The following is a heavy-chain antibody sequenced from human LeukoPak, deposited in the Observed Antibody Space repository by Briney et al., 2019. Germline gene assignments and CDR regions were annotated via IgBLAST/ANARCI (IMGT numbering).Heavy chain of an antibody. J-gene: IGHJ5*02. CDR3: AKTPIAGSGWYNWFDP. CDR2: ISWNSGSI. V-gene: IGHV3-9*01. Sequence: GGSLRLSCAASGFTFDDYAMHWVRQAPGKGLGWVSGISWNSGSIGYADSVKGRFTISRDNAKNSLYLQMNSLRAEDTALYYCAKTPIAGSGWYNWFDPWGQGTLVTVSS. D-gene: IGHD6-19*01. CDR1: GFTFDDYA.